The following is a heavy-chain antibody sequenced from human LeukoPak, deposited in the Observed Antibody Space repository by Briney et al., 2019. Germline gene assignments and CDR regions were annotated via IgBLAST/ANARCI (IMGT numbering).Heavy chain of an antibody. D-gene: IGHD6-13*01. CDR2: ISSSSSYT. CDR3: ARVGGSSWSDAFDI. Sequence: GGSLRLSRAASGFTFSDYYMSWIRQAPGKGLEWVSYISSSSSYTNYADSVKGRFTISRDNAKNSLYLQMNSLRAEDTAVYYCARVGGSSWSDAFDIWGQGTMVTVSS. CDR1: GFTFSDYY. V-gene: IGHV3-11*06. J-gene: IGHJ3*02.